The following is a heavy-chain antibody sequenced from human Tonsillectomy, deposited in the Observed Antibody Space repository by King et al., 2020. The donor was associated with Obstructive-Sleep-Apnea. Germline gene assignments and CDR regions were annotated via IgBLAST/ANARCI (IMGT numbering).Heavy chain of an antibody. Sequence: VQLVESGGGLVQPGGSLRPSCAASGITFSSYSMNWVRQAPGKGLEWVSYISSSTSTIYYADSVKGRFTISRDNAKNSLYLQMNILRAEDTAVYYCATGGPDAFDFWGRGTRVTVST. D-gene: IGHD3-10*01. J-gene: IGHJ3*01. CDR2: ISSSTSTI. CDR3: ATGGPDAFDF. CDR1: GITFSSYS. V-gene: IGHV3-48*04.